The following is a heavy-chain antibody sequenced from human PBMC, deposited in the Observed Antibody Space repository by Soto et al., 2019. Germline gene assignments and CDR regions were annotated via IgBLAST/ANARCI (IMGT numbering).Heavy chain of an antibody. Sequence: QVQLVQSGAEVKKPGSSVKVSCKASGGTFNSYAISWVRQAPGQGLEWMGGIIPIFGTADYAQKFQGRVTITADESTSTDYMELSSLRSEEMAVYYGASPYDRGGYYYRGLYYWGQGTLVTVYS. CDR3: ASPYDRGGYYYRGLYY. J-gene: IGHJ4*02. V-gene: IGHV1-69*12. CDR2: IIPIFGTA. D-gene: IGHD3-22*01. CDR1: GGTFNSYA.